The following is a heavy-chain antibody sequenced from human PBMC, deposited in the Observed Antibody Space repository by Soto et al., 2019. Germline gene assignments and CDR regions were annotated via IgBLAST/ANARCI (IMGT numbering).Heavy chain of an antibody. Sequence: GGALRLSCAASGFTFSNYGMHWVRQAPGKGLEWVAFISDDGSNKYYADSMKGRFTMSRDNSKRTLYLQMSSPRVEDTAVYYCTKRRNVLRFLEWSSGMVVWRPGPSLTASS. V-gene: IGHV3-30*18. J-gene: IGHJ6*01. CDR1: GFTFSNYG. CDR2: ISDDGSNK. CDR3: TKRRNVLRFLEWSSGMVV. D-gene: IGHD3-3*01.